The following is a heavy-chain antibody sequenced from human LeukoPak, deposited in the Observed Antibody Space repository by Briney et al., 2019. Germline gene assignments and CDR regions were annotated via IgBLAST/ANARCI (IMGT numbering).Heavy chain of an antibody. J-gene: IGHJ4*02. CDR1: GGSISSGDYY. CDR3: ARLLRSWYGNKVDDY. CDR2: IYYSGST. Sequence: PSETLSLTCTVSGGSISSGDYYWSWIRQPPGKGLEWIGYIYYSGSTYYSPSLKSRVTISVDTFKNQFSLKLSSVTAADTAVYYCARLLRSWYGNKVDDYWGQGTLVTVSS. V-gene: IGHV4-30-4*01. D-gene: IGHD6-13*01.